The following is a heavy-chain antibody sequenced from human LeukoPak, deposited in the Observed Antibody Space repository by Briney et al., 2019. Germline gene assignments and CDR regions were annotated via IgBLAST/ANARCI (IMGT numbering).Heavy chain of an antibody. CDR1: GGSIRSYY. V-gene: IGHV4-38-2*02. D-gene: IGHD1-1*01. Sequence: SETLSLTCTVSGGSIRSYYWGWIRQPPGKGLEWIGSIYHSGSTYYNPSLKSRVTISVDTSKNQFSLKLSSVTAADTAVYYCARSGGTTQDYWGQGTLVTVSS. CDR2: IYHSGST. CDR3: ARSGGTTQDY. J-gene: IGHJ4*02.